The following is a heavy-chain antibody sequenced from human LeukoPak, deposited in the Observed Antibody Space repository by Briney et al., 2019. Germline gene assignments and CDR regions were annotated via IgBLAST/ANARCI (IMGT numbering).Heavy chain of an antibody. J-gene: IGHJ4*02. CDR1: GGSISSYH. Sequence: SETLSLTCTVSGGSISSYHWSWFRQAPGKGLEWIGYIYYSGSTNYNPSLKSRVTISVDTSKNQFSLKLSSVTAADTAVYYCARRGRGGYGYPWGQGTLVTVSS. CDR3: ARRGRGGYGYP. D-gene: IGHD5-18*01. V-gene: IGHV4-59*01. CDR2: IYYSGST.